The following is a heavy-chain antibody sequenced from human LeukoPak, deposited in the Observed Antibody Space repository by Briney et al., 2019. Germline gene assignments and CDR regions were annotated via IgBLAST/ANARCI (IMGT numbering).Heavy chain of an antibody. J-gene: IGHJ4*02. D-gene: IGHD6-19*01. V-gene: IGHV3-73*01. CDR2: IRSRTNSYAT. CDR3: TVTGILAVAGFDY. Sequence: GGSLKLSCAASGFTFRGSAIHWVRQASGKGPEWVGRIRSRTNSYATTYAASVKGRFTISRDDSKNTAHLQMDSLKTEDTAVYYCTVTGILAVAGFDYWGQGTLVTVSS. CDR1: GFTFRGSA.